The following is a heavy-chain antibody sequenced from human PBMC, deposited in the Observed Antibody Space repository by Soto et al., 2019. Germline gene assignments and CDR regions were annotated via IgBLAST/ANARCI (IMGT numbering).Heavy chain of an antibody. V-gene: IGHV1-46*01. CDR2: INPTGCST. Sequence: SVKVSCKASGYTFLKYYVHWVRQAPGQGLEWMGIINPTGCSTSYAQKFQGGLTMTRDTSTSTVYMDLSSLRSEDAAVYYCAGQKGAVGGYGDYYFDYWGQGTLVTVSS. CDR3: AGQKGAVGGYGDYYFDY. CDR1: GYTFLKYY. J-gene: IGHJ4*02. D-gene: IGHD6-19*01.